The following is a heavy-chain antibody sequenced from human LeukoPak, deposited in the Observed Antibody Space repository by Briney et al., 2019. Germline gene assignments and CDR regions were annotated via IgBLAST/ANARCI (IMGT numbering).Heavy chain of an antibody. V-gene: IGHV3-74*01. D-gene: IGHD4-23*01. Sequence: GGSLRLSCAASGFTFSSYWMHWVRQTPGKGLLWVSRISMDGTTTTYADSVKGRFTISRDNAKNSLYLQMNSLRVEDTALYYCARVRSVGGNPHAFNIWGQGTMVTVSS. CDR3: ARVRSVGGNPHAFNI. J-gene: IGHJ3*02. CDR2: ISMDGTTT. CDR1: GFTFSSYW.